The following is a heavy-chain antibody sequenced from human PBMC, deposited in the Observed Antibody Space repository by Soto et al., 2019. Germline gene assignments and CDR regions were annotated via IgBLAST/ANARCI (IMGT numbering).Heavy chain of an antibody. CDR3: AKRLGELSQVDY. CDR1: GFTFSTYA. CDR2: VSGSGVHT. V-gene: IGHV3-23*01. J-gene: IGHJ4*02. Sequence: EVQLSESGGGLVQPGGSLRLSCAASGFTFSTYAMSWVRQAPGKGLEWVSTVSGSGVHTYYADSVKGRFTISRDNSKNTLYLQMNSLRAEDTAVYYCAKRLGELSQVDYWGQGTLVTVSS. D-gene: IGHD3-16*02.